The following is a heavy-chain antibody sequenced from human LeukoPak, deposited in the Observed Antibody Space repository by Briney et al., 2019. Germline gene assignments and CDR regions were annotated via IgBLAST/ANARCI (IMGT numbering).Heavy chain of an antibody. D-gene: IGHD5-18*01. CDR2: INPNSGGT. V-gene: IGHV1-2*02. J-gene: IGHJ5*02. CDR3: ARSLVDTAMVRFDP. Sequence: SVKVXCKASGYTFTGYYMHWVRQAPGQGLEWMGWINPNSGGTNYAQKFQGRVTMTRDTSISTAYMELSRLRSDDTAVYYCARSLVDTAMVRFDPWGQGTLVTVSS. CDR1: GYTFTGYY.